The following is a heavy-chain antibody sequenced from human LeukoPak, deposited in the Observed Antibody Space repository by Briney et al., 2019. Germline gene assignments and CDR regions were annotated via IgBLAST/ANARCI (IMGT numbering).Heavy chain of an antibody. CDR1: GFTFSSYA. J-gene: IGHJ4*02. CDR3: AKVFSAATTGREGFYFDY. V-gene: IGHV3-23*01. Sequence: GGSLRLSCAASGFTFSSYAMSWVRQATGKGLEWVSAISVSGGTTYYADSVKGRFTISRDNSKNTLYLQPNSLRAEDTAVYYCAKVFSAATTGREGFYFDYWGQGNLVTVSS. CDR2: ISVSGGTT. D-gene: IGHD4-11*01.